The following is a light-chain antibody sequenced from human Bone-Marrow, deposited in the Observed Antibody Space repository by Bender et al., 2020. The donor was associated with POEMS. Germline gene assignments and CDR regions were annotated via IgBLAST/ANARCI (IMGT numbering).Light chain of an antibody. J-gene: IGLJ1*01. CDR3: QSYDRSQSGYV. V-gene: IGLV1-40*01. CDR2: GNT. Sequence: QSVLTQPPSVSGAPGQRVTISCTGRSSNIGAGYDVHWYQQLPGTAPKLLIHGNTNRPSGVPDRFSGSKSGTSASLAISGLQAEDEADYYCQSYDRSQSGYVFGTGTKVTV. CDR1: SSNIGAGYD.